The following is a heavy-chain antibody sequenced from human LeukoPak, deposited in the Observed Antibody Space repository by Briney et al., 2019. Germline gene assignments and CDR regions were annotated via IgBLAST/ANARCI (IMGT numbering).Heavy chain of an antibody. CDR1: GFTVSSSY. V-gene: IGHV3-53*01. Sequence: GGSLRLSCTASGFTVSSSYMTWVRQAPGKGLEWVSLIYGGGATYYADSVKGRFTISRDNSKNTLYLQVNSLRAEDTAVYYCAKSRYRVAASGADFDYWGQGTLVTVSS. CDR3: AKSRYRVAASGADFDY. J-gene: IGHJ4*02. CDR2: IYGGGAT. D-gene: IGHD6-13*01.